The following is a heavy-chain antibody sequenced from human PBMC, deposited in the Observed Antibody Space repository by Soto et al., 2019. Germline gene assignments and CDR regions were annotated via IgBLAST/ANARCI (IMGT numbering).Heavy chain of an antibody. CDR2: ISRDGNDI. Sequence: GLLVESGGGPVKAGGSLRLSCAASGFIFSDYYMSWIRQAPGKGLEWLAYISRDGNDIFYADSVDGRFTISRDNAKNSLFLQMDDLRVADTGMYFCARGAEMSMLTKWFDPWGQGILVTVSS. CDR1: GFIFSDYY. D-gene: IGHD3-16*01. V-gene: IGHV3-11*01. CDR3: ARGAEMSMLTKWFDP. J-gene: IGHJ5*02.